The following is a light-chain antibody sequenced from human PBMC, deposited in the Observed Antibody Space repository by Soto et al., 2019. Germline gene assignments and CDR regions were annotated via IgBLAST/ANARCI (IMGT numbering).Light chain of an antibody. CDR1: QSVAISQ. CDR2: GAS. J-gene: IGKJ1*01. Sequence: EIVLTRSPGSLSLSPGERATLFCSASQSVAISQLAWYQQKPGQAPRLFIGASRRATGIPDRFSASGSGTDFTLTISRLEPEDFAVYSCQQFATSPRTFGRRTTEEIK. CDR3: QQFATSPRT. V-gene: IGKV3-20*01.